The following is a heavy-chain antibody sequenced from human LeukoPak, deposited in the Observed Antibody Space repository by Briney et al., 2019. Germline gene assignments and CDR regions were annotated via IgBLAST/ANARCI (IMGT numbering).Heavy chain of an antibody. J-gene: IGHJ4*02. Sequence: GGSLRLSCAASGFTFSRYSMNWVRQAPGKGLEWVSSISSSSSFIYYADSVKGRFTISRDNAKNSLYLQMNSLRAEDTAVYYCARDPPLGSCSTISCPHLDYSGQGTLVTVSS. CDR3: ARDPPLGSCSTISCPHLDY. V-gene: IGHV3-21*01. CDR1: GFTFSRYS. D-gene: IGHD2-2*01. CDR2: ISSSSSFI.